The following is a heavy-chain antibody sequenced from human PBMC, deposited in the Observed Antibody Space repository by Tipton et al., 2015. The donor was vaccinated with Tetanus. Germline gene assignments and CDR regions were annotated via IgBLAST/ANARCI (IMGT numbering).Heavy chain of an antibody. V-gene: IGHV4-39*01. CDR1: GDSISSSSHY. Sequence: TLSLTCTVSGDSISSSSHYWGWIRQPPGKGLEWIGSISYSGFTYYNPSLKGRVTVSVDTSKSQFSLKVSSVTAADTAVYFCARASGSHPSYYYYAADVRGQGTTVTVSS. CDR3: ARASGSHPSYYYYAADV. CDR2: ISYSGFT. J-gene: IGHJ6*02. D-gene: IGHD1-26*01.